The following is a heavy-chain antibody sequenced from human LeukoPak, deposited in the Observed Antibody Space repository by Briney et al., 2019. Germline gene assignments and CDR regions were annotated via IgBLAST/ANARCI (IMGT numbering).Heavy chain of an antibody. Sequence: PSETLSLTCTVSGGSISSYYWSWIRQPPGKGLEWIGYIYYSGSTNYNPSLKSRVTISVDTSKNQFSLKLSSVTAADTAVYYCARGALSGRYSWFDPWGQGTLVTVSS. D-gene: IGHD6-19*01. CDR1: GGSISSYY. J-gene: IGHJ5*02. CDR2: IYYSGST. CDR3: ARGALSGRYSWFDP. V-gene: IGHV4-59*01.